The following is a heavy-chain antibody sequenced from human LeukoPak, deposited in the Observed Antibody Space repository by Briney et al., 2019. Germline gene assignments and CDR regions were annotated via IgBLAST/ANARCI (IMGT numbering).Heavy chain of an antibody. D-gene: IGHD1-1*01. CDR1: GFTFSGYW. V-gene: IGHV3-7*05. J-gene: IGHJ4*02. CDR3: ARGEQLEGEFDY. Sequence: GGSLRLSCAASGFTFSGYWMTWVRQAPGKGLEWVANITLDGSENYYLDSVNGRFTTSRANAQTSLFLQMNRLRVEDTAVYYCARGEQLEGEFDYWGQGSLVTVSS. CDR2: ITLDGSEN.